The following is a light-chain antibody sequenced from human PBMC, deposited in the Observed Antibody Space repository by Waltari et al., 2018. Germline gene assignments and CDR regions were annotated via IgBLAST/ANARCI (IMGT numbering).Light chain of an antibody. Sequence: QSALTQPPSASGSPGQSVTISCTGTSSDVGCYNFVSWYQQHPGKVPKLMIYDVSKRPSGVPDRFSGSKSGNTASLTVSGLQAGDEADYYCSSYAGSNNVFGTGTKVTVL. J-gene: IGLJ1*01. CDR3: SSYAGSNNV. V-gene: IGLV2-8*01. CDR1: SSDVGCYNF. CDR2: DVS.